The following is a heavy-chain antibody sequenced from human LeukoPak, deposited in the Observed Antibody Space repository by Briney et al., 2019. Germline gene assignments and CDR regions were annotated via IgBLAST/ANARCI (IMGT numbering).Heavy chain of an antibody. CDR3: AKDGGRGPRGLTAAEYFDY. V-gene: IGHV3-30*18. CDR1: GFTFSSYG. CDR2: ISYDGSNK. Sequence: GRSLRLSCAASGFTFSSYGMHWVRQAPGKGLEWVAVISYDGSNKYYADSVKGRFTISRDNSKNTLYLQMNSLRAEDTAVYYCAKDGGRGPRGLTAAEYFDYWGQGTLVTVSS. D-gene: IGHD6-13*01. J-gene: IGHJ4*02.